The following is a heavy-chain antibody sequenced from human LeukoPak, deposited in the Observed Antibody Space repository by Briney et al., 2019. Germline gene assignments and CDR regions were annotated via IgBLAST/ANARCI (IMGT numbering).Heavy chain of an antibody. CDR2: IYTSGST. CDR3: VRDGPSWGLL. V-gene: IGHV4-61*02. CDR1: GGSISSGSYY. J-gene: IGHJ4*02. D-gene: IGHD3-16*01. Sequence: SETLSLTCTASGGSISSGSYYWSWIRQPAGKGLEWIGRIYTSGSTNYNPSLKSRVTISVDTSKNQFSLKLSSVTAADTAVYYCVRDGPSWGLLWGQGALVTVSS.